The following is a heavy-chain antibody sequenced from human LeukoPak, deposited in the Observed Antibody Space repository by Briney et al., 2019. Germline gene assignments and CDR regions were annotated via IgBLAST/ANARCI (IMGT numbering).Heavy chain of an antibody. D-gene: IGHD3-10*01. Sequence: SVKVSCKASGGTFSSYAISWVRQAPGQGLEWMGRIIPIFGTANYAQKFQGRVTVTTDESTSTAYMELSSLRSEDTAVYYCARSPGVTIYFDYWGQGTLVTVSS. J-gene: IGHJ4*02. CDR1: GGTFSSYA. CDR2: IIPIFGTA. CDR3: ARSPGVTIYFDY. V-gene: IGHV1-69*05.